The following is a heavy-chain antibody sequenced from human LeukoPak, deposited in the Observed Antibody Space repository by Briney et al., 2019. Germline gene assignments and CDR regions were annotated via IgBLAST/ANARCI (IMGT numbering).Heavy chain of an antibody. J-gene: IGHJ4*02. CDR3: AGTEGLSDYGDYYFDY. CDR1: GGTFSSYA. CDR2: IIPIFGTA. V-gene: IGHV1-69*05. Sequence: ASVKVSCKASGGTFSSYAISWVRQAPGQGLEWMGRIIPIFGTASYAQKFQGRVTMTRDTSTSTVYMELSSLRSEDTAVYYCAGTEGLSDYGDYYFDYWGQGTLVTVSS. D-gene: IGHD4-17*01.